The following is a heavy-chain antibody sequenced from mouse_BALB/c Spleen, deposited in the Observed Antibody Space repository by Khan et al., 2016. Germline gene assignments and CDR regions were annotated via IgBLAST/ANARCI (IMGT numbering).Heavy chain of an antibody. Sequence: QIQLVQSGPELKKPGETVRISCKASGYTFTNYGMNWVKQAPGKGLKWMGWINTYTGEPTYADDFKGRFAFSLETSASTAYLQINNLKNEDTATXFCARPDYGRSRGFAYWGQGTLVTVSA. CDR2: INTYTGEP. V-gene: IGHV9-3-1*01. J-gene: IGHJ3*01. CDR3: ARPDYGRSRGFAY. CDR1: GYTFTNYG. D-gene: IGHD1-1*01.